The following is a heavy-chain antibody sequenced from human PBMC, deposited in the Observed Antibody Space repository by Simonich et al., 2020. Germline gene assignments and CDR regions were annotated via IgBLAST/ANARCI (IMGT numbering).Heavy chain of an antibody. V-gene: IGHV3-21*01. D-gene: IGHD1-1*01. J-gene: IGHJ4*02. CDR2: ISSSHSYI. CDR3: ARANERDY. CDR1: GFTFSSYS. Sequence: EVQLVESGGGLVKPGGSLRLSCAASGFTFSSYSMNWVRQAPGKGLEWFSSISSSHSYIYDADSVKGRFTISRDNAKNSLYLQMNSLRAEDTAVYYCARANERDYWGQGTLVTVSS.